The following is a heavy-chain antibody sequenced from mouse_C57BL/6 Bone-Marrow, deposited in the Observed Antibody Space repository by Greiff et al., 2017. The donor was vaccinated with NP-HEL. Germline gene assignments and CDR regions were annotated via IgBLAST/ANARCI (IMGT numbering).Heavy chain of an antibody. J-gene: IGHJ1*03. CDR3: ARERLTTVVATGYFDV. D-gene: IGHD1-1*01. Sequence: VQLKQSGPELVKPGASVKMSCKASGYTFTDYNMHWVKQSHGKSLEWIGYINPNNGGTSYNQKFKGKATLTVNKSSSTAYMELRSLTSEDSAVYYCARERLTTVVATGYFDVWGTGTTVTVSS. CDR1: GYTFTDYN. CDR2: INPNNGGT. V-gene: IGHV1-22*01.